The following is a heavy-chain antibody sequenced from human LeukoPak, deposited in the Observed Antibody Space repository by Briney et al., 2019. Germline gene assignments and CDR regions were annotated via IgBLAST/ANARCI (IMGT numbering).Heavy chain of an antibody. D-gene: IGHD3-22*01. CDR1: GFTFSNAW. CDR2: IKSKVDGGTT. J-gene: IGHJ4*02. CDR3: TTQGHHYDSSGYNFVDY. Sequence: GRSLRLSCAASGFTFSNAWMSWVRQAPGKGLEWVGRIKSKVDGGTTDYAAPVKGRFTISRDDSKDTVNLQMNSLKSEGTAVYHCTTQGHHYDSSGYNFVDYWGQGTLVTVSS. V-gene: IGHV3-15*01.